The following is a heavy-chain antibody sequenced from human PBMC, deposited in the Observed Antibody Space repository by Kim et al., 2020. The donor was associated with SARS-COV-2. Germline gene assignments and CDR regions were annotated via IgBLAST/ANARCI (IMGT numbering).Heavy chain of an antibody. V-gene: IGHV3-30*04. CDR3: ARYSPNLEYSSSSGAFDI. J-gene: IGHJ3*02. CDR1: GFTFSSYA. Sequence: GGSLRLSCAASGFTFSSYAMHWVRQAPGKGLEWVAVISYDGSNKYYVDSVKGRFTISRDNSKNTLYLQMNSLRAEDTAVYYCARYSPNLEYSSSSGAFDIWGQGTMVTVSS. D-gene: IGHD6-6*01. CDR2: ISYDGSNK.